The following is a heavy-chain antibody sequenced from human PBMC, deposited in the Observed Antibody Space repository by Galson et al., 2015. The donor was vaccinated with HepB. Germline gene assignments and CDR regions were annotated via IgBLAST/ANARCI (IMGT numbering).Heavy chain of an antibody. CDR2: IKQDGSEE. J-gene: IGHJ4*02. V-gene: IGHV3-7*01. Sequence: SLRLSCAASEFTFSTYWMNWVRQAPGKGLEWVANIKQDGSEENYVDSVKGRFTISRDNAKNSLYLQMNSLRAEDTAVYYCASAYAHWGQGTLVTVSS. CDR3: ASAYAH. CDR1: EFTFSTYW.